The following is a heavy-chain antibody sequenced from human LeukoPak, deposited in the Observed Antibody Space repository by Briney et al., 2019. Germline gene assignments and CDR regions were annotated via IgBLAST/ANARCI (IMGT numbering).Heavy chain of an antibody. D-gene: IGHD4-17*01. Sequence: PGGSLRLSCAASGFTFSSYAMSWVRQAPGKGLEWVSAISGSGGSTYYADSVKGRFTVSGDNFKNTVFLQMNSLSADDTAVYFCAKNLESYGDSSTDYWGQGTLVTVSS. CDR1: GFTFSSYA. CDR3: AKNLESYGDSSTDY. CDR2: ISGSGGST. J-gene: IGHJ4*02. V-gene: IGHV3-23*01.